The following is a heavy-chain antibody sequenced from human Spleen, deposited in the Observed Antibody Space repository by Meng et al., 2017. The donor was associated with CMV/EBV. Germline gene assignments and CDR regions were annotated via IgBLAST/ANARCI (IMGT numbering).Heavy chain of an antibody. CDR2: IIPIYGTT. CDR3: ARDREDSGSNWGEDAFNI. J-gene: IGHJ3*02. Sequence: FSSYGISWVRQAPGQGLEWMGRIIPIYGTTNYAQKFLGRVTITTDESTNTVYMELSSLRSEDTAVYYCARDREDSGSNWGEDAFNIWGQGTMVTVSS. D-gene: IGHD1-26*01. V-gene: IGHV1-69*05. CDR1: FSSYG.